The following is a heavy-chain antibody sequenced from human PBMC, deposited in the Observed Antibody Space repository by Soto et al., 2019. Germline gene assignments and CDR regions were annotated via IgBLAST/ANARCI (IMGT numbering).Heavy chain of an antibody. CDR3: AREKELHYYGMDV. Sequence: SLTCAVYGGSFSGYYWSWIRQPPGKGLEWVGEINHSGSTNYNPSLKSRVTISVDTSKNQFSLKLSSGTAADTAVYYCAREKELHYYGMDVWGQGTTVTVSS. CDR2: INHSGST. J-gene: IGHJ6*02. D-gene: IGHD1-7*01. V-gene: IGHV4-34*01. CDR1: GGSFSGYY.